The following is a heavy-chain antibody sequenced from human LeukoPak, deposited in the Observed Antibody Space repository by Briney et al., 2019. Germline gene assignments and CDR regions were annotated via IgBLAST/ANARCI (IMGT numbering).Heavy chain of an antibody. CDR1: GGSFSGYY. D-gene: IGHD3-22*01. V-gene: IGHV4-34*01. J-gene: IGHJ4*02. CDR2: INHSGST. Sequence: PSETLSLTCAVYGGSFSGYYWSWIRQPPGEGLEWIGEINHSGSTNYNPSLKSRVTISVDTSKNQFSLKLSSVTAADTAVYYCARESLWAGYDSSGPLGYWGQGTLVTVSS. CDR3: ARESLWAGYDSSGPLGY.